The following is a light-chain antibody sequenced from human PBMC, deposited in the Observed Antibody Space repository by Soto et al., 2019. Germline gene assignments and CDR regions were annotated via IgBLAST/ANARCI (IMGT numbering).Light chain of an antibody. CDR3: QQYGSSPST. CDR1: QSVSSSY. V-gene: IGKV3-20*01. Sequence: IVLTQSPDTLSLSPGERATLSCRASQSVSSSYLAWYQQKPGQAPRLLIYGASSRATGIPDRFSGSGSGTDFTLTISRLEPEDFAVYYCQQYGSSPSTFGQVARPENK. CDR2: GAS. J-gene: IGKJ5*01.